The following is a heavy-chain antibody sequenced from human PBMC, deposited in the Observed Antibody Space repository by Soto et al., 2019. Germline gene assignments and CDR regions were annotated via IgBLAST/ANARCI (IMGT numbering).Heavy chain of an antibody. CDR2: ITGLGGGT. CDR1: GFTFSNYA. Sequence: GGSMRLSCAASGFTFSNYAVSWVRKDPGKGLEWVSSITGLGGGTYYADSVQGRFIISRDNSKNTLYLQMNSLRAEDTAIYYCAKGRNYDILTAYHAFHYWGQGTLVTVS. D-gene: IGHD3-9*01. J-gene: IGHJ4*02. V-gene: IGHV3-23*01. CDR3: AKGRNYDILTAYHAFHY.